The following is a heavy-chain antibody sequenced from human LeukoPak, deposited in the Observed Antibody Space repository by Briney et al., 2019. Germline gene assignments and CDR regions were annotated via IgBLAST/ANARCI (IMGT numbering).Heavy chain of an antibody. J-gene: IGHJ4*02. D-gene: IGHD1-26*01. V-gene: IGHV1-58*01. CDR2: IVVGSGNT. Sequence: ASVKVSCKASGVTFTSSAVQWVRQARGQRLEWIGWIVVGSGNTNYVQKFQERVTITRDMSTSTAYMELSSLRSEDTAVYYCAAAHSGSYLPFDYWGQGTLVTVSS. CDR1: GVTFTSSA. CDR3: AAAHSGSYLPFDY.